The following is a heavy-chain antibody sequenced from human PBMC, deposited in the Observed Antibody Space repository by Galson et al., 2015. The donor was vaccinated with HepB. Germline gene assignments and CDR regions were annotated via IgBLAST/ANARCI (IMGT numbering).Heavy chain of an antibody. CDR2: ISAYTSNT. CDR3: ARDGPQDYYDTSGYYYFDY. J-gene: IGHJ4*02. CDR1: GYTFTSYG. V-gene: IGHV1-18*01. D-gene: IGHD3-22*01. Sequence: SVKVSCKASGYTFTSYGISWVRQAPGQGLEWMGWISAYTSNTNNAQKFQGRVTMTTDTATSTAYMELRSLRSDDTAVYCCARDGPQDYYDTSGYYYFDYWGQGTPVTVSS.